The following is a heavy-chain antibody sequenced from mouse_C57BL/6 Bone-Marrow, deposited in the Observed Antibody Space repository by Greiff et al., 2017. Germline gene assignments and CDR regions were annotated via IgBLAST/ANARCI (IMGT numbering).Heavy chain of an antibody. V-gene: IGHV14-4*01. J-gene: IGHJ1*03. Sequence: VQLQQSGADLVRPGASVKLSCTASGFNIKDDYMHWVKQRPEQGLEWIGWIDPENGDTEYASKFQGKATITADTSSNTAYLQLSSLTSEDTAVYYCTSLGTTVVAPYWYFDVWGTGTTVTVSS. CDR2: IDPENGDT. CDR1: GFNIKDDY. D-gene: IGHD1-1*01. CDR3: TSLGTTVVAPYWYFDV.